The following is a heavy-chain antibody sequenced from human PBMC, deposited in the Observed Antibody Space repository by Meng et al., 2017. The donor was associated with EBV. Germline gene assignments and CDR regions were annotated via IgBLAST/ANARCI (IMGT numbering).Heavy chain of an antibody. D-gene: IGHD6-19*01. Sequence: QVQLVQSGAGVKKPGASVKVSCKASGYTFTGYYMHWVRQSPGQGLEWMGRINPNSGGTNYAQKFQGRVTMTRDTSISTAYMELSRLRSDDTAVYYCARVGIAVAGTGDYWGQGTLVTVSS. CDR3: ARVGIAVAGTGDY. CDR2: INPNSGGT. J-gene: IGHJ4*02. V-gene: IGHV1-2*06. CDR1: GYTFTGYY.